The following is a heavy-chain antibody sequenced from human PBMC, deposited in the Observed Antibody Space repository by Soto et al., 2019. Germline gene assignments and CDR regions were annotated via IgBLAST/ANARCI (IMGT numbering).Heavy chain of an antibody. V-gene: IGHV4-59*12. CDR3: ARDSGYYNFGSGPNEYGRDV. CDR1: GGSISSYS. J-gene: IGHJ6*02. CDR2: IYYSGST. D-gene: IGHD3-3*01. Sequence: SETLSLTCTVSGGSISSYSWSWIRQPPGKGLEWIGYIYYSGSTNYNPPLKSRVTIAVDTSKNQFPLKLRSGTAAATAVYYCARDSGYYNFGSGPNEYGRDVWGQGPRSPSP.